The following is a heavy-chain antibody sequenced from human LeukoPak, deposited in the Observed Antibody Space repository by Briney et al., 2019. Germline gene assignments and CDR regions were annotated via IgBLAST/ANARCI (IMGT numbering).Heavy chain of an antibody. V-gene: IGHV3-23*01. CDR1: GFIFSSYA. CDR3: ARESGGRYSD. Sequence: QTGGSLRLSCAASGFIFSSYAMTWVRQAPGKGLEWVSTIDAGGGSTYYADSVKGRFTISRDNSKNTFYLQMGSLRPEDMAVYYCARESGGRYSDWGQGTLVTVSS. J-gene: IGHJ4*02. CDR2: IDAGGGST. D-gene: IGHD1-26*01.